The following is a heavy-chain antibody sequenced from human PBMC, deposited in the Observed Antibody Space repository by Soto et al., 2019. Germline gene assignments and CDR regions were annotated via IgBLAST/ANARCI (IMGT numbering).Heavy chain of an antibody. CDR3: ARGGFDWSYYYGMDV. D-gene: IGHD3-9*01. CDR1: GGSISSYY. J-gene: IGHJ6*02. V-gene: IGHV4-59*01. Sequence: SETLSLTCTVSGGSISSYYWSWIRQPPGKGLEWIGYIYYSGSTNHNPSLKSRVTISVDTSKNQFSLKLSSVTAADTAVYYCARGGFDWSYYYGMDVWGQGTTVTV. CDR2: IYYSGST.